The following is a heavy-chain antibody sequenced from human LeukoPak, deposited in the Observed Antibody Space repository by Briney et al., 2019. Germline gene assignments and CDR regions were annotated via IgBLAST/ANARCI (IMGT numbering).Heavy chain of an antibody. V-gene: IGHV1-8*03. D-gene: IGHD2-2*01. Sequence: ASVKVSCKASGYTFTSYDINWVRQATGQGLEWMGWMNPNSGNTGYAQKFQGRVTITRNTSINTAYMELSSLRSEDTAVYYCARVGRDCSSTSCYPPVYWFDPWGQGTLVTVSS. CDR1: GYTFTSYD. J-gene: IGHJ5*02. CDR3: ARVGRDCSSTSCYPPVYWFDP. CDR2: MNPNSGNT.